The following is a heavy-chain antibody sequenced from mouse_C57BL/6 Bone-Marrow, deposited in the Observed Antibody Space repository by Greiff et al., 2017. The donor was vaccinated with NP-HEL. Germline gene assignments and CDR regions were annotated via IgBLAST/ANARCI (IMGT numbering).Heavy chain of an antibody. D-gene: IGHD2-5*01. CDR2: IDPEDGET. CDR1: GFNIKDYY. CDR3: ARDYSNYVLYYAMDY. V-gene: IGHV14-2*01. J-gene: IGHJ4*01. Sequence: EVQLQQSGAELVKPGASVKLSCTASGFNIKDYYMHWVKQRTEQGLEWIGRIDPEDGETKFAPKFQGKATITADPSSNTAYLQLSSLKSEDTAVYYCARDYSNYVLYYAMDYWGQGTSVTVSS.